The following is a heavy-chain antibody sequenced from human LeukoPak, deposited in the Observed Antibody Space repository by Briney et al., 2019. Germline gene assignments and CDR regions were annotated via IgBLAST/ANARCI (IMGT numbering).Heavy chain of an antibody. CDR2: ISSSSSYI. J-gene: IGHJ5*02. CDR3: AKGHRIAAREMAWFDP. CDR1: GFTFSSYS. D-gene: IGHD6-6*01. Sequence: GGSLRLSCAASGFTFSSYSMNWVRQAPGKGLEWVSSISSSSSYIYYADSVKGRFTISRDNAKNSLYLQMNGLRAEDTAVYYCAKGHRIAAREMAWFDPWGQGTLVTVSS. V-gene: IGHV3-21*01.